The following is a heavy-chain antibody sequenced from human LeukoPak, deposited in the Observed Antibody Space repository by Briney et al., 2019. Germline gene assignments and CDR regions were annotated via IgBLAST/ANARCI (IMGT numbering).Heavy chain of an antibody. D-gene: IGHD3-22*01. CDR2: IYTSGST. V-gene: IGHV4-4*07. CDR3: ARVNIDYDSSGYYETAYWYFDL. J-gene: IGHJ2*01. Sequence: SETLSLTCTVSGGSISSYYWSWIRQPAGKGLEWIGRIYTSGSTNYNPSLKSRVTMSVDTSKNQFSLKLSSVTAADTAVYYCARVNIDYDSSGYYETAYWYFDLWGRGTLVTVPS. CDR1: GGSISSYY.